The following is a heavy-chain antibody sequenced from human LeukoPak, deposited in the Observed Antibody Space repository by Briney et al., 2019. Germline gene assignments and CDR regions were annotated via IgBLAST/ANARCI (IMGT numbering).Heavy chain of an antibody. V-gene: IGHV1-18*01. D-gene: IGHD3-22*01. CDR3: ARDSYYDSSGYYPFDY. CDR1: GYTFTSYG. CDR2: INAYNGNT. Sequence: ASVKVSCKASGYTFTSYGISWVRQAPGQGLEWMGWINAYNGNTNYAQKLQGRVTMTTDTSTSTAYMELRSLRSDDTAVYYCARDSYYDSSGYYPFDYWGQGTLVTVSS. J-gene: IGHJ4*02.